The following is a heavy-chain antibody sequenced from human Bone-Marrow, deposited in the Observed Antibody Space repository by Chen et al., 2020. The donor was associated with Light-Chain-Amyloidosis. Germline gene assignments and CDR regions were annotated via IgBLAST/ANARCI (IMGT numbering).Heavy chain of an antibody. D-gene: IGHD3-9*01. Sequence: EVLLVESGGGVVQPGGSLRLSCTASGFSFSTYWMHWVRQSPGKGLVSVSRTNSAGTSTTYADSVKGRFTVSRDNTKNTMYLEMNSLRVEDTAVYYCARTTLRYLDYWGQGTLVTVSS. CDR2: TNSAGTST. CDR1: GFSFSTYW. J-gene: IGHJ4*02. V-gene: IGHV3-74*01. CDR3: ARTTLRYLDY.